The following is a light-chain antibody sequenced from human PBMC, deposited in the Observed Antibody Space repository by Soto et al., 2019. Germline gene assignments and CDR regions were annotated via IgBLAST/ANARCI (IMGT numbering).Light chain of an antibody. CDR3: QYDNSYPHT. J-gene: IGKJ2*01. V-gene: IGKV1-9*01. Sequence: DIQLTQSPSFLSASVGDRVTITCRASQDISTYLAWYQQTPGRAPKVLVYAASTLQSGVPSRFSGSGSGTKFTLTISSLQPEDFATYYCQYDNSYPHTFGQGTKLEI. CDR2: AAS. CDR1: QDISTY.